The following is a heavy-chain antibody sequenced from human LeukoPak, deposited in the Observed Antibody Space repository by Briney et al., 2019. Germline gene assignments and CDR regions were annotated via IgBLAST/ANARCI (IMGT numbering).Heavy chain of an antibody. V-gene: IGHV4-34*01. J-gene: IGHJ4*02. Sequence: PSETLSLTCAVYGGSFSGYYWSWIRQPPGKGLEWIGEINHSGSTNYNPSLKSRVTISVDTSKNQFSLKLSSVTAADTAVYYCARGLGLLWFGRTRYYFDYWGQGTLVTVSS. CDR1: GGSFSGYY. D-gene: IGHD3-10*01. CDR2: INHSGST. CDR3: ARGLGLLWFGRTRYYFDY.